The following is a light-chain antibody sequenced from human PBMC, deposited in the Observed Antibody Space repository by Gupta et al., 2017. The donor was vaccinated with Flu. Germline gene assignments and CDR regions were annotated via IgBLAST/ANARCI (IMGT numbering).Light chain of an antibody. CDR3: QHGYKVTFT. V-gene: IGKV1-39*01. CDR2: SAS. CDR1: QNVYRY. J-gene: IGKJ5*01. Sequence: DIQMTQSPSSLSASVGDRITITCRASQNVYRYLHWFHQKPGKAPKLLIKSASWLQSGVPSRFSGSGSGTDFTLTISRLQPEDFGNYYCQHGYKVTFTFGQGTQVDIK.